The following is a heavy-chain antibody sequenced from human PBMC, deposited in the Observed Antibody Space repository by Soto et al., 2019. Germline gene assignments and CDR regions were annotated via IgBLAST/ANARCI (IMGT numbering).Heavy chain of an antibody. J-gene: IGHJ4*02. Sequence: ASVKVSCKASGYTFTSYYMHWVRQAPGQGLEWMGIINPSGGSTSYAQKFQGRVTMTRDTSTSTVYMELSSLRSEDTAVYYCARGGNYYDSSGYYLDTEGDIDYWGQGTLVTVSS. V-gene: IGHV1-46*03. CDR3: ARGGNYYDSSGYYLDTEGDIDY. CDR1: GYTFTSYY. CDR2: INPSGGST. D-gene: IGHD3-22*01.